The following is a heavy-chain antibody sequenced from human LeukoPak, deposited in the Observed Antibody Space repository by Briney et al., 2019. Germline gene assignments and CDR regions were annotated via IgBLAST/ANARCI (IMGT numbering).Heavy chain of an antibody. J-gene: IGHJ4*02. CDR3: ASLGYCSSTSCYGIFDY. CDR2: IYYSGST. V-gene: IGHV4-59*01. Sequence: SETLSLTCTVSGGSISSYYWGWIRQPPGKGLEWVGYIYYSGSTNYNPSLKSRVTISVYTSKNQFSLKLSSLTAADTAVYYCASLGYCSSTSCYGIFDYWGQGTLVTVSS. D-gene: IGHD2-2*01. CDR1: GGSISSYY.